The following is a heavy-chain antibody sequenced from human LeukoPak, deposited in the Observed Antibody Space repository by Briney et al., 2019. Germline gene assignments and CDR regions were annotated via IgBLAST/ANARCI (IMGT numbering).Heavy chain of an antibody. Sequence: GGSLRLSCAASGFTFSSYDMHWVRQATGKGLEWVSAIGTAGDTYYPGSVKGRFTISRENAKNSLYLQMNSLRAGDTAVYYCARAPPPRITIFGVVNPIPPYHMDVWGKGTTVTVSS. D-gene: IGHD3-3*01. CDR2: IGTAGDT. J-gene: IGHJ6*03. V-gene: IGHV3-13*01. CDR1: GFTFSSYD. CDR3: ARAPPPRITIFGVVNPIPPYHMDV.